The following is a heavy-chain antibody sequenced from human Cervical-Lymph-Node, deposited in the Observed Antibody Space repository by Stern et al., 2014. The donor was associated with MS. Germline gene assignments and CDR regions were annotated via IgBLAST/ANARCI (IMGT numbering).Heavy chain of an antibody. D-gene: IGHD7-27*01. V-gene: IGHV4-31*03. CDR1: GASINSGGYY. CDR2: IYYRGST. CDR3: AREALGSYFFDY. Sequence: QVQLQESGPGLVKPSQTLSLTCTVSGASINSGGYYWTWIRQHPGKGLEWIGSIYYRGSTYYNPSLKSRITISLDTSTNQFSLRLTSVTAADTAMYYCAREALGSYFFDYWGRGTLVTVSS. J-gene: IGHJ4*02.